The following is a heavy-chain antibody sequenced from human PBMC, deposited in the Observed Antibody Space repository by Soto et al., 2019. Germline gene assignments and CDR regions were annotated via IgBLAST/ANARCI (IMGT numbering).Heavy chain of an antibody. J-gene: IGHJ5*02. D-gene: IGHD3-10*01. CDR3: AREVVRGVIIAYNWFDP. CDR1: GGSISSCDYY. CDR2: IYYSGST. Sequence: SETLSLTCTVSGGSISSCDYYWSWIRQPPGKGLEWIGYIYYSGSTYYNPSLKSRVTISVDTSKNQFSLKLSSVTAAETAVYYCAREVVRGVIIAYNWFDPWGQRTLVTSPQ. V-gene: IGHV4-30-4*01.